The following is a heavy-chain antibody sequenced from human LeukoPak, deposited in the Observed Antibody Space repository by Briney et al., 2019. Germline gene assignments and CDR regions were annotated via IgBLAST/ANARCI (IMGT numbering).Heavy chain of an antibody. CDR1: GFTFSSYW. CDR3: ARAFAPFYVWGSYRPPDSFDY. Sequence: GGSLRLSCAASGFTFSSYWMHWVRQAPGKGLVWVSRINSDGSSTSYADSVQGRFTISRDNATNTLYLQMNSLRAEDTAVYYCARAFAPFYVWGSYRPPDSFDYWGQGTLVTVSS. V-gene: IGHV3-74*01. J-gene: IGHJ4*02. D-gene: IGHD3-16*02. CDR2: INSDGSST.